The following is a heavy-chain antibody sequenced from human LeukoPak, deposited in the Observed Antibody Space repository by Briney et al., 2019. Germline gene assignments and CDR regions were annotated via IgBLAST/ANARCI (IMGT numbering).Heavy chain of an antibody. CDR2: INPNSGGT. CDR1: GYTFTGYY. D-gene: IGHD3-3*01. V-gene: IGHV1-2*02. J-gene: IGHJ5*02. Sequence: ASVKVSCKASGYTFTGYYMHWVRQAPGQGLEWMGWINPNSGGTNYAQKFQGRVTMTRDTSISTAYMELSRLRSDDTAVYYCAGVITIFGVVIPIGWFDPWGQGTLVTVSS. CDR3: AGVITIFGVVIPIGWFDP.